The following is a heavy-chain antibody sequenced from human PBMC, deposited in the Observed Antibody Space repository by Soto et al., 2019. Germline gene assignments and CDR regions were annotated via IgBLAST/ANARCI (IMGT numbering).Heavy chain of an antibody. Sequence: QVQLVESGGGVVQPGRSLRLSCAASGFTFSSYAMHWVRQAPGKGLEWVAVISYDGSNKYYADSVKGRFTISRDNSKNTLYLQMNSLRAEDTAVYYCARASWSDAFDIWGQGTMVTVSS. CDR3: ARASWSDAFDI. CDR2: ISYDGSNK. J-gene: IGHJ3*02. D-gene: IGHD6-13*01. V-gene: IGHV3-30-3*01. CDR1: GFTFSSYA.